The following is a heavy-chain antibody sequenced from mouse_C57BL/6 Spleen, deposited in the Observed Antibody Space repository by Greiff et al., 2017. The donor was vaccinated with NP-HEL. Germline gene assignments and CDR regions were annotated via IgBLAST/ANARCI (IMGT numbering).Heavy chain of an antibody. V-gene: IGHV5-4*03. D-gene: IGHD1-1*01. CDR3: ARGGFYYDGSSYAGYFDV. Sequence: EVKLVESGGGLVKPGGSLKLSCAASGFTFSSYAMSWVRQTPEKRLEWVATISDGGSYTYYPDNVKGRFTISRDNAKNNLYLQMSHLKSEDTAMYYCARGGFYYDGSSYAGYFDVWGTGTTVTVSS. J-gene: IGHJ1*03. CDR2: ISDGGSYT. CDR1: GFTFSSYA.